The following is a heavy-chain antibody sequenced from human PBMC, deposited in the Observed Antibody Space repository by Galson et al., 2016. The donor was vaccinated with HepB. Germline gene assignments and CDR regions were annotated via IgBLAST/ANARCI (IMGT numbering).Heavy chain of an antibody. V-gene: IGHV3-7*03. J-gene: IGHJ6*02. Sequence: SLRLSCAASGFTFSRFWMTWVRQAQGKGLEWVANINQDGSEKYFVDSVKGRFTISRDNAKNSLYLQLNSLRAEDTAVYYCARGSCTSSTCYKGRYYYGMDVWGQGTTVTVSS. CDR2: INQDGSEK. CDR1: GFTFSRFW. D-gene: IGHD2-2*02. CDR3: ARGSCTSSTCYKGRYYYGMDV.